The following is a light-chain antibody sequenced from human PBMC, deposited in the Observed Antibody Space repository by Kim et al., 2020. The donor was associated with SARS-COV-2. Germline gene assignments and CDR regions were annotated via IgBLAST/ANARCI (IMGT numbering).Light chain of an antibody. V-gene: IGKV1-5*01. CDR1: QSIQKW. CDR3: EQYDSYPPLA. CDR2: DAS. Sequence: DILMTQSPSTLSASVGDRVSITCRASQSIQKWLAWYQQKPGKAPKLIIYDASSLETGVPSRFSGSGSGTEFILTISSLQADDFATYRYEQYDSYPPLAFRGG. J-gene: IGKJ4*01.